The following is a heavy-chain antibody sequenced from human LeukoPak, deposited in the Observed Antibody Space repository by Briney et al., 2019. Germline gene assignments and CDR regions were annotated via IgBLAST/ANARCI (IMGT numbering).Heavy chain of an antibody. CDR1: GYSFTSYW. D-gene: IGHD6-19*01. J-gene: IGHJ5*02. CDR3: ARSQSIAVVRFDP. Sequence: GESLRISCQGSGYSFTSYWGSWVRKLPGKGLEWMGRIDPSDSYTNYTPSFQGHVTLSDDKSISTAYLQWRSLKASHTAMYYCARSQSIAVVRFDPWGQGTLVTVSS. V-gene: IGHV5-10-1*01. CDR2: IDPSDSYT.